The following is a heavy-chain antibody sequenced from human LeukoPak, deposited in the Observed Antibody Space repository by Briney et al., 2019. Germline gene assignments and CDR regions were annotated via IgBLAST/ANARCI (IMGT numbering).Heavy chain of an antibody. D-gene: IGHD3-22*01. Sequence: ASVKLSCKASGYTFTSYGISWVRQAPGQGLEWMGWISAYNGNTNYAQKLQGRVTMTTDTSTSTAYMELRSLRSDDTAVYYCARDRYYYESSGYYSIFDYWGQGPLVTVSS. J-gene: IGHJ4*02. CDR2: ISAYNGNT. CDR1: GYTFTSYG. CDR3: ARDRYYYESSGYYSIFDY. V-gene: IGHV1-18*01.